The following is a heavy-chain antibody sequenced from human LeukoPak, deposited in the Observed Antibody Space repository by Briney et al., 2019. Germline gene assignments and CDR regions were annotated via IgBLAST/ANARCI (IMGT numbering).Heavy chain of an antibody. CDR1: GFTFSNYY. J-gene: IGHJ1*01. D-gene: IGHD3-22*01. V-gene: IGHV3-11*01. CDR2: ISSSATNI. CDR3: ARVDFYYDSSGYVGEYFQH. Sequence: GGTLRLSCAASGFTFSNYYLSWIRQAPGKGLEWLSYISSSATNIQYADSVRGRFTISRDNAKNSLYLQMNRLRDEDTAVYYCARVDFYYDSSGYVGEYFQHWGQGTLVTVSS.